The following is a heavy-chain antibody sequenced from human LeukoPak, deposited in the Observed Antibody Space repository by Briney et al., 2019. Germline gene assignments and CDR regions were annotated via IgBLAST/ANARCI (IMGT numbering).Heavy chain of an antibody. V-gene: IGHV4-39*07. CDR2: MYYSGST. CDR1: SGSISSTSYY. J-gene: IGHJ4*02. Sequence: PSETLSLTCTVSSGSISSTSYYWGWIRQPPGMGLEWIGSMYYSGSTYYNPSLKSRVTISVDTSKSQFSLKPSSVTAADTAVHYCARDTRRSPLPDVGGVYWGQGTLVTVSS. D-gene: IGHD3-16*01. CDR3: ARDTRRSPLPDVGGVY.